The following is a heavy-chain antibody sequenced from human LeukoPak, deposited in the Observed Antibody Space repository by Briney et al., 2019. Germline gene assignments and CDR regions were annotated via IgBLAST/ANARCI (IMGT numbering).Heavy chain of an antibody. CDR2: IYYSGST. J-gene: IGHJ5*02. V-gene: IGHV4-59*01. D-gene: IGHD6-6*01. Sequence: PSETLSLTCTVSGGSISSYYWSWIRQPPGKGLEWIGYIYYSGSTNYNPSLKSRVTISVDTSKNQFSLKLSSVTAADTAVYYCARVEYSSSPEKNWFDPWGQGTLVTVSS. CDR1: GGSISSYY. CDR3: ARVEYSSSPEKNWFDP.